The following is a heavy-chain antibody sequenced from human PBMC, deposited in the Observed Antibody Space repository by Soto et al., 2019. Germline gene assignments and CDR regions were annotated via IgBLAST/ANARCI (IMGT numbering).Heavy chain of an antibody. CDR2: IYYSGST. D-gene: IGHD1-1*01. CDR3: ARGERPYYYYGMDV. Sequence: SETLSLTCTVSGGSISSDDYYWSWIRQPPGKGLEWIGYIYYSGSTYYNPSLKSRVTISVDTSKNQFSLKLSSVTAADTAVYYCARGERPYYYYGMDVWGQGTTVTVSS. J-gene: IGHJ6*02. V-gene: IGHV4-30-4*01. CDR1: GGSISSDDYY.